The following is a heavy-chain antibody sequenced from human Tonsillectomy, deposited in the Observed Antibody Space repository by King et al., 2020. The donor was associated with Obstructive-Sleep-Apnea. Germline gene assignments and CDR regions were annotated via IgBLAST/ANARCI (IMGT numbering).Heavy chain of an antibody. CDR2: ISWNSGSI. V-gene: IGHV3-9*01. CDR1: GFTFDDYA. J-gene: IGHJ6*02. Sequence: VQLVESGGGLVQPGRSLRLSCAASGFTFDDYAMHWVRQAPGKGLELVSGISWNSGSIGYADSVKGRFTISRDNAKNSLYLQMNSLRAEDTGLYYCSKDIIGLLWFGEYYYGMDVWGQGTTVTVSS. D-gene: IGHD3-10*01. CDR3: SKDIIGLLWFGEYYYGMDV.